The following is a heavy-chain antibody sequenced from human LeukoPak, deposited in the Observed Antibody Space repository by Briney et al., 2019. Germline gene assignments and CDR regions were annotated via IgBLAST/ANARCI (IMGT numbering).Heavy chain of an antibody. Sequence: PGGSLRLSCAASRFTFSSYGMQWVRQAPGKGLVWVAFIRFDGSNKYYADSVKGRFTISRDNSKNTLYLQMSNLRAEDKAVYYCVKSVSVQSYQLLQGRLGVYFDYWGQGTLVTVSS. CDR2: IRFDGSNK. J-gene: IGHJ4*02. V-gene: IGHV3-30*02. CDR1: RFTFSSYG. D-gene: IGHD2-2*01. CDR3: VKSVSVQSYQLLQGRLGVYFDY.